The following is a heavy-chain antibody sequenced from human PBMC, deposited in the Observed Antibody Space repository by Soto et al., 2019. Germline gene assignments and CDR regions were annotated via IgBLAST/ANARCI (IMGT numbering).Heavy chain of an antibody. CDR3: ARAIAGTLNPYHFDY. J-gene: IGHJ4*02. CDR1: GYSFTSYW. D-gene: IGHD1-20*01. CDR2: IYPGDSDT. V-gene: IGHV5-51*01. Sequence: GDSLKISCKGSGYSFTSYWIGWVRQMSGKGLEWMGIIYPGDSDTRYSPSFQGQVTISADKSVSTAYLQWSSLKASDTAMYYCARAIAGTLNPYHFDYWGQGTLVTVSS.